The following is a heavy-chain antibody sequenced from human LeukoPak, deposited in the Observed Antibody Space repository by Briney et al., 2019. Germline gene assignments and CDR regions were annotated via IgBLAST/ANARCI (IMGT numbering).Heavy chain of an antibody. CDR2: ISSSGSTI. V-gene: IGHV3-48*03. Sequence: PGGSLRLSCAASGLTFSSYEMNWVRQAPGKGLEWVSYISSSGSTIYYADSVKGRFTISRDNAKNSLYLQMNSLRAEDTAVYYCAREAAVAGTVFDYWGQGTLVTVSS. CDR1: GLTFSSYE. CDR3: AREAAVAGTVFDY. J-gene: IGHJ4*02. D-gene: IGHD6-19*01.